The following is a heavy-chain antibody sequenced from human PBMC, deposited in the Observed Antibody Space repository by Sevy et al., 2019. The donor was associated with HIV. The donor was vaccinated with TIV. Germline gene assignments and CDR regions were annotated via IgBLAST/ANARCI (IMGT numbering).Heavy chain of an antibody. CDR1: GFSLNDYW. D-gene: IGHD2-21*01. CDR2: INQNGSVS. Sequence: GGSLRLSCAVSGFSLNDYWMSWVRQAPGKGLEWVANINQNGSVSYYVDSVKGRFTISRDDARNLLYLQMNNLRVEDTALYYCVRAIATEANFWGQGTLVTVSS. J-gene: IGHJ1*01. V-gene: IGHV3-7*01. CDR3: VRAIATEANF.